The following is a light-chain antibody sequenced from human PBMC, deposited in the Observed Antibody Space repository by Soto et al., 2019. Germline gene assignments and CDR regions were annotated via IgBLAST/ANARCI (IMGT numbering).Light chain of an antibody. Sequence: EIVMTQSPATLSVSPGERATLSCRASQSVGSNLAWYQLKPGQAPRLLIYGASTRATGIPARFSGSGSGTDFTLPISSLQSEDFAIYFCQPYNNWPPDRTFGQGTKVEIK. CDR2: GAS. CDR1: QSVGSN. CDR3: QPYNNWPPDRT. J-gene: IGKJ1*01. V-gene: IGKV3-15*01.